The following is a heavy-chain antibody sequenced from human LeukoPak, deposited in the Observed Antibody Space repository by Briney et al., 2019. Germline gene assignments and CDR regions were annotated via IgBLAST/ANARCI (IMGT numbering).Heavy chain of an antibody. Sequence: GGSLRLSXAASGFTFSRYAMSWLRQAPGKGLEWVSGISGSGGSTYYADSVKGRFTISRDNSKNTLYLQMNGLKAEDTAVYYCAKDRTGYYDSSGYLNWFDPWGQGTLVTVSS. V-gene: IGHV3-23*01. CDR2: ISGSGGST. CDR3: AKDRTGYYDSSGYLNWFDP. J-gene: IGHJ5*02. D-gene: IGHD3-22*01. CDR1: GFTFSRYA.